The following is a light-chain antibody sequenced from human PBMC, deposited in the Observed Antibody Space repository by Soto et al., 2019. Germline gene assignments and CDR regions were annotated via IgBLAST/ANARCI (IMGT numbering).Light chain of an antibody. Sequence: QSVLTQPPSVSGAPGQRVTISCTGSSSDIGAGYEVHWYQQLPGTVPTLVIYGDSNRPSGVPDRFSGSKSGTSASLTITGLQAENEADYYCESYDTSLSAYVFGAGTKLTVL. CDR1: SSDIGAGYE. V-gene: IGLV1-40*01. J-gene: IGLJ1*01. CDR3: ESYDTSLSAYV. CDR2: GDS.